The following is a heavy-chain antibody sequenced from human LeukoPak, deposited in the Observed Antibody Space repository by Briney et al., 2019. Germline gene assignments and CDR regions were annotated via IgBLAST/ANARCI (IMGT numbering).Heavy chain of an antibody. J-gene: IGHJ5*02. CDR3: ARGFGAYSSSWYGGYWFDP. V-gene: IGHV1-8*03. CDR1: SYTFNSYG. CDR2: MNPNSGNT. Sequence: ASVKVSCKASSYTFNSYGISWVRQAPGQGLEWMGWMNPNSGNTGYAQKFQGRVTITRNTSISTAYMELSSLRSEDTAVYYCARGFGAYSSSWYGGYWFDPWGQGTLVTVSS. D-gene: IGHD6-13*01.